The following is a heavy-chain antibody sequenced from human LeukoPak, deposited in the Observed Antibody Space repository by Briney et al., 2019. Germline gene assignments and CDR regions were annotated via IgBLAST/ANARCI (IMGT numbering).Heavy chain of an antibody. CDR2: IKQDGSER. V-gene: IGHV3-7*01. J-gene: IGHJ4*02. CDR3: VGGIGWLPDY. D-gene: IGHD6-19*01. CDR1: GLTFSAYW. Sequence: GRSLRLSCAASGLTFSAYWGNWVRQAPGKGLEWVANIKQDGSERNYVDSVKGRFTISRDNAENSLYPQMNSLRVEDTAVYYCVGGIGWLPDYWGQGTLVTVSS.